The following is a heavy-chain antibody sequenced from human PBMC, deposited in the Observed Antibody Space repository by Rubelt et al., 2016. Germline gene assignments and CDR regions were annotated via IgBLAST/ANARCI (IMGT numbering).Heavy chain of an antibody. D-gene: IGHD6-13*01. CDR3: ARPQYSWVSTIDY. J-gene: IGHJ4*02. Sequence: QLQLQESGPGLVKPSETLSLTCTVSGASITSSGYYWGWIRQPPGKGLEWIGSIFYSGSFYYNPSLKSRVTISIDTSKNQFSLKRTSMTAADTAVYYCARPQYSWVSTIDYWGQGTLVTVSS. CDR2: IFYSGSF. V-gene: IGHV4-39*01. CDR1: GASITSSGYY.